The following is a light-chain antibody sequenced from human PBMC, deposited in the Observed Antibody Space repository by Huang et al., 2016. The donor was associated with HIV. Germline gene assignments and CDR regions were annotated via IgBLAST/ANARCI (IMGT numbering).Light chain of an antibody. Sequence: EIVLTQSPGTLSLSPGERAALSCRASQSLSSSSLAWYQQKPGQAPRLLSYGASNRATGIPDKFSGGGSGTDFTLIITRLEAEDSAVYYCQQYGGAPLFTFGPGTKVEIK. CDR3: QQYGGAPLFT. CDR1: QSLSSSS. V-gene: IGKV3-20*01. CDR2: GAS. J-gene: IGKJ3*01.